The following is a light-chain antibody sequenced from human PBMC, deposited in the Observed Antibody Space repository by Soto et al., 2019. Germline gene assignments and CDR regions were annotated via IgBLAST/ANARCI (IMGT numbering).Light chain of an antibody. CDR1: QTISTY. CDR2: TAS. J-gene: IGKJ5*01. V-gene: IGKV1-39*01. Sequence: DIQMTQSPSSLSATVGDSVTMSCRASQTISTYLNWYQQKPGKAPTLLIFTASTLQRGVPSRFSGSGSGTDFTLTISSVHPEDFATYYCQQSYSTPPTFGQGTRLEIK. CDR3: QQSYSTPPT.